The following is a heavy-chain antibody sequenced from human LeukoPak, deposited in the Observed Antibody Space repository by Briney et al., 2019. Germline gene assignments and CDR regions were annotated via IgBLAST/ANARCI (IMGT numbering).Heavy chain of an antibody. V-gene: IGHV4-59*01. CDR3: ARALSRHGHNPDLNYHYHYYMDV. CDR1: GGSISSYY. Sequence: SETLSLTCTVSGGSISSYYRSWIRQAPGKGLEWMAYICYGGSTNYNPYLKRGVTMSVDTSKIQFSRKPSTVPAADTAVYYCARALSRHGHNPDLNYHYHYYMDVWGKGTTVTVSS. CDR2: ICYGGST. D-gene: IGHD5-24*01. J-gene: IGHJ6*03.